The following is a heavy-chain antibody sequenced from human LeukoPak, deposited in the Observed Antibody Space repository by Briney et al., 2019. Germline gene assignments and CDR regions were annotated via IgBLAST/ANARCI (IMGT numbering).Heavy chain of an antibody. Sequence: PGGSLRLSCAASGFTFSTYNMNWVRQAPGKGLEWVSSITSSSSYIYYADSVKGRFTISRDNAKNSLYLQMNSLRAEDTAVYYCAKVAEQWGPHYYFDYWGQGTLVTVSS. D-gene: IGHD6-19*01. V-gene: IGHV3-21*04. J-gene: IGHJ4*02. CDR2: ITSSSSYI. CDR3: AKVAEQWGPHYYFDY. CDR1: GFTFSTYN.